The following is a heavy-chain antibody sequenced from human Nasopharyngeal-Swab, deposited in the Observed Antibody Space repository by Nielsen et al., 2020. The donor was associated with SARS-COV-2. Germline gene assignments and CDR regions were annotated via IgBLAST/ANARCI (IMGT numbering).Heavy chain of an antibody. D-gene: IGHD6-6*01. J-gene: IGHJ6*02. V-gene: IGHV2-26*01. CDR2: IFSYDEK. Sequence: RQAPGKALELLAHIFSYDEKFYSTSLKNRLTISKDTSKSQVVLTMTNMDPVDTATYYCARIKRYSSSSGADYYYGMDVWGQGTTVTVSS. CDR3: ARIKRYSSSSGADYYYGMDV.